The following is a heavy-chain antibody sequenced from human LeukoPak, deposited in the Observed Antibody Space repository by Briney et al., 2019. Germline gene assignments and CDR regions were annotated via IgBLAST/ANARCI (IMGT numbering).Heavy chain of an antibody. CDR3: ARGGYCSGGSCYSGVGYFHH. J-gene: IGHJ1*01. Sequence: SETLSLTCTVSGGSISSYYWSWIRQPAGKGLEWIGRFYSSGSNNYNPSLKSRVTISVDTSKNQFSLKLSSVTAADTAVYYCARGGYCSGGSCYSGVGYFHHWGQGTLVTVSS. D-gene: IGHD2-15*01. CDR2: FYSSGSN. CDR1: GGSISSYY. V-gene: IGHV4-4*07.